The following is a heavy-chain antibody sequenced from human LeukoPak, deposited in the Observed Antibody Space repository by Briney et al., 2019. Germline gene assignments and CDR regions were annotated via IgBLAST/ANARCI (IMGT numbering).Heavy chain of an antibody. Sequence: GRSLRLSCAASGFTFSSYAMHWVRQAPGKGLEWVAVISYDGSNKYYVDSVKGRFTISRDNSKNTLYLQMNSLRAEDTAVYYCAKGGDYYVWGSLPSYYYMDVWGKGTTVTVSS. CDR1: GFTFSSYA. CDR2: ISYDGSNK. CDR3: AKGGDYYVWGSLPSYYYMDV. J-gene: IGHJ6*03. V-gene: IGHV3-30*04. D-gene: IGHD3-16*01.